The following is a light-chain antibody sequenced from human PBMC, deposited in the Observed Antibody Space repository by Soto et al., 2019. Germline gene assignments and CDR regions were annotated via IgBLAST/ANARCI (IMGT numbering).Light chain of an antibody. CDR1: QTIMTY. Sequence: CPQSVASSEREEVTITGRASQTIMTYLNWYQVKPGKAPKLLIYAASTLESGVPSRFSATVSGTELSLTITSLQPEDFATYYFQQLFDSPITFGQGTRLEVK. CDR3: QQLFDSPIT. J-gene: IGKJ5*01. CDR2: AAS. V-gene: IGKV1-9*01.